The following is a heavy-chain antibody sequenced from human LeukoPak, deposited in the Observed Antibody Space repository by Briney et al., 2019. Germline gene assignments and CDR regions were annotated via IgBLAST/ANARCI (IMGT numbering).Heavy chain of an antibody. CDR1: GYTFTDYY. V-gene: IGHV1-2*02. J-gene: IGHJ4*02. Sequence: ASVKVSCKASGYTFTDYYIRWVRQAPGQGLEWMGWINPNSGGTNHAQKFQGRVTMTRDTSISTAYMELSRLRSDDTAVYYCARAMVRGVITVGYWGQGSLVTVSS. CDR3: ARAMVRGVITVGY. D-gene: IGHD3-10*01. CDR2: INPNSGGT.